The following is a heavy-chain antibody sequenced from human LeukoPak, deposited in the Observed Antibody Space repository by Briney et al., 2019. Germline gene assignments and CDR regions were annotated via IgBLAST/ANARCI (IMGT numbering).Heavy chain of an antibody. CDR3: AKANYSGSYYFDS. CDR2: FSASGGTT. Sequence: PGGSLRLSCAASGFTFSRSAMNRVRQAPGKGLEWVSSFSASGGTTYYADSVKGRFTISRDNSKNTLSVQMNSLRAEDTAVYYCAKANYSGSYYFDSWGQGTLVTVSS. D-gene: IGHD1-26*01. CDR1: GFTFSRSA. V-gene: IGHV3-23*01. J-gene: IGHJ4*02.